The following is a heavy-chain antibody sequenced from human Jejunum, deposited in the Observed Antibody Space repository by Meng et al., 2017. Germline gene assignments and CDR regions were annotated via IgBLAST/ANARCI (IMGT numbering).Heavy chain of an antibody. CDR3: ARGVGDIRFGFDY. CDR1: GDSLISTSW. V-gene: IGHV4-4*02. J-gene: IGHJ4*02. Sequence: SGPARVESSAALSPTGEVSGDSLISTSWWDWLRQPPGKGLEWIGEIYHSVRSNFIPSLKSRVSISLDESKNQFSLTLNSVTAADTAVYYCARGVGDIRFGFDYWGQGILVTVSS. D-gene: IGHD3-16*01. CDR2: IYHSVRS.